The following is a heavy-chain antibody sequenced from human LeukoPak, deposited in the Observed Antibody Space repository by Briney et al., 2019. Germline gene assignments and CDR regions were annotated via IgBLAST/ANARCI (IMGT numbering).Heavy chain of an antibody. CDR1: GFTFSSYA. V-gene: IGHV3-23*01. CDR2: ISGSGGST. J-gene: IGHJ4*02. D-gene: IGHD1-26*01. Sequence: GGSLRLSCAASGFTFSSYAMSWVRQAPGKGLEWVSAISGSGGSTYYADSVKGRFTISRDNSKNTLYLQMNSLRAEDTAVYYCAKGTEWELLAAPIGYWGQGTLVTVSS. CDR3: AKGTEWELLAAPIGY.